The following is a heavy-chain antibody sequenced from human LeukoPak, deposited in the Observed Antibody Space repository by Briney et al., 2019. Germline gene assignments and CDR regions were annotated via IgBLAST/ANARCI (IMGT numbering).Heavy chain of an antibody. CDR1: GPTFSVDA. V-gene: IGHV3-23*01. J-gene: IGHJ4*02. Sequence: GGSLRLSCAASGPTFSVDAMSWVRQAPGKGLEWGSGISGSGTGTYYADSVKGRFTISRDNSKNMLYLQMNSLYAEDTAVFYCARGGGYSGYLFYFASWGQGTLVSVSS. CDR3: ARGGGYSGYLFYFAS. CDR2: ISGSGTGT. D-gene: IGHD5-12*01.